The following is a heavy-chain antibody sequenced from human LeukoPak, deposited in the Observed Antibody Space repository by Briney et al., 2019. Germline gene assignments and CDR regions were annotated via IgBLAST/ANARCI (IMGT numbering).Heavy chain of an antibody. V-gene: IGHV3-48*04. CDR3: ARDRGPHSSSPNSGAFDI. J-gene: IGHJ3*02. CDR2: ISSFSGTI. CDR1: GLNFSNYG. Sequence: RPGGSLRLSCEASGLNFSNYGMSWVRQAPGKGLEWVSYISSFSGTIYYAGSVKGRFTISRDNAKNSLYLQMNSLRAEDTAVYYCARDRGPHSSSPNSGAFDIWGQGTMVTVSS. D-gene: IGHD6-6*01.